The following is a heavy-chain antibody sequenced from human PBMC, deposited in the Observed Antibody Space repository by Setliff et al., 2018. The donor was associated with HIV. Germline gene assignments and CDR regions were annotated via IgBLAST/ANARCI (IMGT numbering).Heavy chain of an antibody. CDR1: GDSVSSNSAA. V-gene: IGHV4-38-2*01. CDR3: ARGPRPVDVDYYYMDV. CDR2: IYHVGTT. J-gene: IGHJ6*03. Sequence: SQTLSLTCALSGDSVSSNSAAWNWIRQSPEKGLEWIANIYHVGTTFYNPSLKSRASISLDTSKNQFSLKLTSVTAADTAVYYCARGPRPVDVDYYYMDVWGKGTTVTVSS.